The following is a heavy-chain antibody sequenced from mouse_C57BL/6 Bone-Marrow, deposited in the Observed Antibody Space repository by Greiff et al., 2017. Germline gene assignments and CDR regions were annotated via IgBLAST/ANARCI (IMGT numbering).Heavy chain of an antibody. CDR1: GFTFSDYY. Sequence: EVNLVESEGGLVQPGSSMKLSCTASGFTFSDYYMAWVRQVPEKGLEWVANINYDGSSTYYLDSLKSRFIISRDNAKNILYLQMSSLKSEDTATYYCARDGSSYGYFDVWGTGTTVTVSS. CDR2: INYDGSST. CDR3: ARDGSSYGYFDV. V-gene: IGHV5-16*01. J-gene: IGHJ1*03. D-gene: IGHD1-1*01.